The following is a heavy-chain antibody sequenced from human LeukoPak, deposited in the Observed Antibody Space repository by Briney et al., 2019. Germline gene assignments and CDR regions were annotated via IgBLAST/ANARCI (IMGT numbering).Heavy chain of an antibody. Sequence: GGSLRLSCAASGFTVNTFYMSWVRQAPGKGLEWVSVPYTAGVTYYAASVQGRFTISRDTSKNTLFLQMDDLRADDTATYYCARSGPTVLWSKYFDYWGQGALVTVSS. D-gene: IGHD3-10*01. V-gene: IGHV3-66*01. CDR1: GFTVNTFY. J-gene: IGHJ4*02. CDR2: PYTAGVT. CDR3: ARSGPTVLWSKYFDY.